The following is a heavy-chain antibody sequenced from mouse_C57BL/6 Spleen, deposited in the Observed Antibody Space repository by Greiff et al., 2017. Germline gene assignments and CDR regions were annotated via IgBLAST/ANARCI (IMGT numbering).Heavy chain of an antibody. CDR3: ARKDRPAYYFDY. Sequence: EVQLQESGPELVKPGDSVKISCKASGYSFTGYFMNWVMQSHGKSLEWIGRINPYNGDTFYNQKFKGKATLTVDKSSSTAHMELRSLTSEDSAVYYCARKDRPAYYFDYWGQGTTLTVSS. CDR1: GYSFTGYF. J-gene: IGHJ2*01. CDR2: INPYNGDT. V-gene: IGHV1-20*01.